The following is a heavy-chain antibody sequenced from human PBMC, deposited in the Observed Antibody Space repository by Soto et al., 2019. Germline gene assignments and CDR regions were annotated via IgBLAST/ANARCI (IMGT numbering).Heavy chain of an antibody. Sequence: SVKVSCKASGGTSSSYAISWVRQAPGQGLEWMGGIIPIFGTANYAQKFQGRVTITADESTSTAYMELSSLRSEDTAVYYCARDSAAENYYYYYGMDVWGQGTTVTVSS. CDR2: IIPIFGTA. CDR1: GGTSSSYA. J-gene: IGHJ6*02. CDR3: ARDSAAENYYYYYGMDV. D-gene: IGHD6-13*01. V-gene: IGHV1-69*13.